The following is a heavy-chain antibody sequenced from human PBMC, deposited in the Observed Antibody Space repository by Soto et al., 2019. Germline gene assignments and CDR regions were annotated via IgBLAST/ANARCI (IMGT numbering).Heavy chain of an antibody. J-gene: IGHJ3*01. D-gene: IGHD7-27*01. Sequence: QVQLQESGPGLVEPSETLSLTCTVSGDSLSNYYWSWIRQSADKGLEWIGRISATGTTTYIPSLKSRITLSVDTSKNQFYLNLRFVTAADTAVYFCARDQSGAADLWGQGTVVIVS. CDR3: ARDQSGAADL. CDR1: GDSLSNYY. V-gene: IGHV4-4*07. CDR2: ISATGTT.